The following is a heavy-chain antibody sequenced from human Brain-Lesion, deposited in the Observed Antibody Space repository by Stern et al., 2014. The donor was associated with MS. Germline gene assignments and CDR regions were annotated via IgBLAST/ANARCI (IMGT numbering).Heavy chain of an antibody. V-gene: IGHV1-2*02. CDR3: ARDQRGITIFGVVTDYYYLGMDV. J-gene: IGHJ6*02. Sequence: VQLVEPGAEVKKPGASGKVSCKTSGYIFTGYYIHWVRQAPGQGLEWMAWINPNTGGTKYAQKFQGRVTMSRDTSISTAYVELSSLTSDDTAVYYCARDQRGITIFGVVTDYYYLGMDVWGQGTTVTVSS. CDR2: INPNTGGT. CDR1: GYIFTGYY. D-gene: IGHD3-3*01.